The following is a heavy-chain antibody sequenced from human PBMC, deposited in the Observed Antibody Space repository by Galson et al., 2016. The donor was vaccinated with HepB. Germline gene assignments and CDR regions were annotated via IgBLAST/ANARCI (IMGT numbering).Heavy chain of an antibody. D-gene: IGHD2-2*01. Sequence: TLSLTCTVSGGSITSGGFSWTWIRQHPGRGLEWIGFISNSGNTYYNPSLRSRVTVSLDTSKNQFFLNLTSLTAADTAVYSCARETQPSRVAAAGKDRIDPWGQGTLVTVS. CDR2: ISNSGNT. CDR1: GGSITSGGFS. J-gene: IGHJ5*02. CDR3: ARETQPSRVAAAGKDRIDP. V-gene: IGHV4-31*03.